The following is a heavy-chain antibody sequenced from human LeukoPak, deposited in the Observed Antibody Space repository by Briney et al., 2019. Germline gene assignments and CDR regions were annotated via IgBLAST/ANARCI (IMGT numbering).Heavy chain of an antibody. J-gene: IGHJ4*02. V-gene: IGHV1-69*04. Sequence: PPASVKVSCKASGGTFSSYAISWVRQAPGQGLEWMGRIIPILGIANYAQKFQGRVTITADKSTSTAYMELNSLRSEDTAAYYCARDNYYDSSGFGEFDYWGQGTLVTVSS. D-gene: IGHD3-22*01. CDR1: GGTFSSYA. CDR3: ARDNYYDSSGFGEFDY. CDR2: IIPILGIA.